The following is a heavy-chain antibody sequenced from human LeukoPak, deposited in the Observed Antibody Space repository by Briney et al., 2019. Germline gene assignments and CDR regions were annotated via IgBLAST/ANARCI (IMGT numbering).Heavy chain of an antibody. Sequence: SVNVSCKASGYTFTGYYMHWVRQPPAQGLEWMGWINPNSGGTTYGQKFQGRVTMTRDTSISTAYMELSRLRSDDTAVYYCARLSSYQLLFDYWGQGTLVTVSS. CDR3: ARLSSYQLLFDY. D-gene: IGHD2-2*01. CDR1: GYTFTGYY. J-gene: IGHJ4*02. V-gene: IGHV1-2*02. CDR2: INPNSGGT.